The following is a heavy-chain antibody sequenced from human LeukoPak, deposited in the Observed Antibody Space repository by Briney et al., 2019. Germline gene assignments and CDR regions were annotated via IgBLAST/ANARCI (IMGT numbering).Heavy chain of an antibody. D-gene: IGHD5-18*01. CDR3: AGADLRYSYYFDY. J-gene: IGHJ4*02. V-gene: IGHV1-69*13. Sequence: SVKVSCKASGYTFTSYDINWVRQATGQGLEWMGGIIPIFGTANYAQKFQGRVTITADESTSTAYMELSSLRSEDTAVYYCAGADLRYSYYFDYWGQGTLVTVSS. CDR1: GYTFTSYD. CDR2: IIPIFGTA.